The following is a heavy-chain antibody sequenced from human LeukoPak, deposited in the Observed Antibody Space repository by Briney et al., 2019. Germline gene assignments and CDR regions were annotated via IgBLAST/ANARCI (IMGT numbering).Heavy chain of an antibody. J-gene: IGHJ4*02. D-gene: IGHD3-22*01. CDR2: ISSSGSTI. Sequence: GGSLRLSCAASGFTLSSYEMNWVRQAPGKGLEWVSYISSSGSTIYYADSVKGRFTISRDNAKNSLYLQMNSLRAEDTAVYYCARDLTHKYYYDSSGLDWGQGTLVTVSS. V-gene: IGHV3-48*03. CDR1: GFTLSSYE. CDR3: ARDLTHKYYYDSSGLD.